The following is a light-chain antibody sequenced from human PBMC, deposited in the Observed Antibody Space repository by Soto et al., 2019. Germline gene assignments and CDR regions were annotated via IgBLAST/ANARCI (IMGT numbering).Light chain of an antibody. Sequence: QSALTQPPSASGSPGQSVTISCTGTSSDVGAYDYVSWYQQHPGKAPKLMIYEINKRPSGVPDRFSGSKSGNTASLTVSGLQAEDEADYYRSSFACSNNFPYVLGTGTKLTVL. CDR2: EIN. J-gene: IGLJ1*01. CDR1: SSDVGAYDY. V-gene: IGLV2-8*01. CDR3: SSFACSNNFPYV.